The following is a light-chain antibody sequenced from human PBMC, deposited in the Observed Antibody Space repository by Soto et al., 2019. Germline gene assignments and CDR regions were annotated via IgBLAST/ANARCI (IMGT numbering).Light chain of an antibody. V-gene: IGLV1-40*01. J-gene: IGLJ3*02. CDR3: QSYDRSLSGTV. Sequence: QSVLTQPPSVSGAPGQRVTISCTGSSSNIGAGYDVHWYKQLPGTAPKLLIFGNNNRPSGVSDRFSDSEFCPSASLAITGLQDDDEADYYCQSYDRSLSGTVLGGGTKVTVL. CDR2: GNN. CDR1: SSNIGAGYD.